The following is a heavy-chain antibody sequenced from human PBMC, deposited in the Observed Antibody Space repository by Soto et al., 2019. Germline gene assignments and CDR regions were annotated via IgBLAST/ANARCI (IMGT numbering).Heavy chain of an antibody. CDR1: GFTFSRQA. CDR3: ATGFLGLCTGGNCPLDY. CDR2: IWYHGIDK. D-gene: IGHD2-15*01. Sequence: QVQLVESGGGVVQPERSLRLSCAASGFTFSRQAMHWVRQAPGRGLELVAVIWYHGIDKYYADSLKGRFTISRDNSKNTVYLQMNSLRGEDTAVYYCATGFLGLCTGGNCPLDYWGQGTLVTVSS. V-gene: IGHV3-33*01. J-gene: IGHJ4*02.